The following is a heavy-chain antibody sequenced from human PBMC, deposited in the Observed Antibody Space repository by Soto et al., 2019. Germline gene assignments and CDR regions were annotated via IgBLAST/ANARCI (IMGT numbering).Heavy chain of an antibody. J-gene: IGHJ4*02. Sequence: GESLKISCKGSGYSFAGYWITWVRQKPGKGLEWMGRIDPSDSQTYYSPSFRGHVTISVTKSITTVFLQWSSLRASDTAMYYCVRQIYDSDTGPNFQYYFDSWGQGTPVTVSS. CDR3: VRQIYDSDTGPNFQYYFDS. CDR1: GYSFAGYW. V-gene: IGHV5-10-1*01. D-gene: IGHD3-22*01. CDR2: IDPSDSQT.